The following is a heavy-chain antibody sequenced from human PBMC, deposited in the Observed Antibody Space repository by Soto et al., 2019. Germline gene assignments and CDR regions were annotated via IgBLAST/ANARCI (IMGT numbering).Heavy chain of an antibody. D-gene: IGHD3-10*01. CDR3: AAPRDEYGSGVSWFTYGMDV. CDR2: LDGAGGST. J-gene: IGHJ6*02. Sequence: GGSLRLSCLASGFTFSDFAMTWVRHVPGRGLEWVASLDGAGGSTYYAESVRGRFSISRDNSQNTLFLQMKRLTVDDTAIYYCAAPRDEYGSGVSWFTYGMDVWGQGTTVTVSS. V-gene: IGHV3-23*01. CDR1: GFTFSDFA.